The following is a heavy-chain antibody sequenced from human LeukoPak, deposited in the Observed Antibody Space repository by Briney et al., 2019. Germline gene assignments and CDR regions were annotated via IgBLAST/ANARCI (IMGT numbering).Heavy chain of an antibody. CDR3: ARARPSSRLEGWFDP. CDR1: GYTFTRFY. Sequence: ASVKVSCKASGYTFTRFYMHWVRQAPGQGLEWMGIINPSGGRTSYAQKFQGRVTMTRDTSTSTVYMELSSLGSEDTAVYYCARARPSSRLEGWFDPWGQGTLVTVSS. J-gene: IGHJ5*02. CDR2: INPSGGRT. D-gene: IGHD6-13*01. V-gene: IGHV1-46*01.